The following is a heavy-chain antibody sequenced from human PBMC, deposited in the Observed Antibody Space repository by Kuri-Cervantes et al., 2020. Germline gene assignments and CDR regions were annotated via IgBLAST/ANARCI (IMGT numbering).Heavy chain of an antibody. V-gene: IGHV3-20*04. Sequence: ETLSLTCAASGFTFDDYGMSWVRQAPGKGLEWVSGINWNGGSTGYADSVKGRFTISRDNAKNSLYLQMNSLRAEDTALYYCARDGSSSWYGTSDYWGQGTLVTVSS. J-gene: IGHJ4*02. CDR1: GFTFDDYG. CDR3: ARDGSSSWYGTSDY. D-gene: IGHD6-13*01. CDR2: INWNGGST.